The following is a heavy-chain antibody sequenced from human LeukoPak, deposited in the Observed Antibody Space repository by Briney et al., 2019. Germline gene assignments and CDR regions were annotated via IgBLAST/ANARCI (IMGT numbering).Heavy chain of an antibody. CDR3: ARLRWGSSSWDTPYYYYYMDV. CDR2: IYYSGST. V-gene: IGHV4-39*01. D-gene: IGHD6-13*01. Sequence: SETLSLTCTVSGGSISSSSYYWGWIRQPPGKGLEWFGGIYYSGSTYYNPSLKSRVTISVDTSKNQFSLKLSSVTAAGTAVYYCARLRWGSSSWDTPYYYYYMDVWGKGTTVTVSS. J-gene: IGHJ6*03. CDR1: GGSISSSSYY.